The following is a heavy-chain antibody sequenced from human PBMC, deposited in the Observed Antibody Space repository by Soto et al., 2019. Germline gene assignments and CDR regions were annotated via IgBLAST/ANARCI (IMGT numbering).Heavy chain of an antibody. Sequence: QVQLAQSGAEVKKPGSSVKVSCKASGGTFSSYAISWVRQAPGQGLEWMGGIIPIFGTANYAQKFQGRVTITADESTSTAYMELSSLRSEDTAVYYCARAQRWYTKYYYYGMDVWGQGTTVTVSS. D-gene: IGHD2-15*01. V-gene: IGHV1-69*01. CDR3: ARAQRWYTKYYYYGMDV. CDR1: GGTFSSYA. J-gene: IGHJ6*02. CDR2: IIPIFGTA.